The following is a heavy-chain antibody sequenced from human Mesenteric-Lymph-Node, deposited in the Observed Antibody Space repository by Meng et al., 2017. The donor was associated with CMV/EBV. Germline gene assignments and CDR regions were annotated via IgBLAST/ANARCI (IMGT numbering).Heavy chain of an antibody. V-gene: IGHV3-33*01. CDR2: IWDDGSNE. D-gene: IGHD5-12*01. CDR1: GFTFSNYG. CDR3: ARDGGYSGYDYSFDY. Sequence: SGFTFSNYGMPWVRQAPGKGLEWVAVIWDDGSNEYYVDSVKGRFTISRDNSKNTLYLQMNSLRAEDTAVYYCARDGGYSGYDYSFDYWGQGTLVTVSS. J-gene: IGHJ4*02.